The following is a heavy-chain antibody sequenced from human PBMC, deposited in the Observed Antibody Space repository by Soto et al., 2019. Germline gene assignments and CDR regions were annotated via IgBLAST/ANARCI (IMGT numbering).Heavy chain of an antibody. CDR1: GYTFTSYG. CDR3: ARDSMELEWLGELNGADGMDV. CDR2: ISAYNGNT. J-gene: IGHJ6*02. Sequence: QVQLVQSGAEVKKPGASVKVSCKASGYTFTSYGISWVRQAPGQGLEWMGWISAYNGNTNYAQKLQGRVTMTKDTTTRTAYMERRSLRSADAAVYCCARDSMELEWLGELNGADGMDVWVQGTTVTVSS. V-gene: IGHV1-18*01. D-gene: IGHD3-10*01.